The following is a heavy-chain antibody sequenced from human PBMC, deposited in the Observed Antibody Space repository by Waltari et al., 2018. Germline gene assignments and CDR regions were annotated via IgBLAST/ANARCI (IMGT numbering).Heavy chain of an antibody. CDR2: ISPDGGDS. J-gene: IGHJ4*02. D-gene: IGHD2-2*01. Sequence: EVQLFESGGDLVQPGGSLRLSCTASSLTIPSPAIGWVRQAPGKGLEWVSSISPDGGDSYHADSVKGRFTISRDNSKNTLYLQMNSLRAEDTAVYYCASRYYQLLYYYFEYWGQGTLVTVSS. CDR1: SLTIPSPA. CDR3: ASRYYQLLYYYFEY. V-gene: IGHV3-23*01.